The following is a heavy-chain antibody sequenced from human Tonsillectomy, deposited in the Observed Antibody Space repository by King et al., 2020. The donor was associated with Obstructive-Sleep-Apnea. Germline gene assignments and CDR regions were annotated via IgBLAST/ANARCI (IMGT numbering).Heavy chain of an antibody. D-gene: IGHD3-16*02. CDR2: ISGSGGNT. Sequence: QLVQSGGGLVQPGGSLRLSCAASGFTFSSYAMSWVRQAPGKGLEWVSAISGSGGNTYYADSVKGRFTIFRDNSKNTLYLQMNSLRAEDTAVYYCAKDFTSYDYLWGSYRLDYWGQGTLVTVSS. J-gene: IGHJ4*02. V-gene: IGHV3-23*04. CDR3: AKDFTSYDYLWGSYRLDY. CDR1: GFTFSSYA.